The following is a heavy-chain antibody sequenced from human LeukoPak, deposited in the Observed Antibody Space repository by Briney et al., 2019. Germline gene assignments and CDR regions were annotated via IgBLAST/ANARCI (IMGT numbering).Heavy chain of an antibody. J-gene: IGHJ4*02. Sequence: PSETLSLTCTVSGGSLSSYYWSWIRQPPGKGLEWIGYIYYSGSTNYNPSLKSRVTISVDTSKNQFSLKLSSVTAADTAVYYCASGKYSSSWLLEGFDYWGQGTLVTVSS. CDR1: GGSLSSYY. CDR2: IYYSGST. CDR3: ASGKYSSSWLLEGFDY. V-gene: IGHV4-59*01. D-gene: IGHD6-13*01.